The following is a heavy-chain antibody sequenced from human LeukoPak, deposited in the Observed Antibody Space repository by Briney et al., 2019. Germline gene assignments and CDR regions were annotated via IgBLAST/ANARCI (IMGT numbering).Heavy chain of an antibody. D-gene: IGHD2-2*01. J-gene: IGHJ4*02. Sequence: ASVKVSCKASGYTFTGYYMHWVRQAPGQGLEWMGWINPNSGGTNYAQKFQGWVTMTRDTSISTAYMELSRLRSDDTAVYCCARGAALFDIVVVPAAIPFDYWGQGTLVTVSS. CDR3: ARGAALFDIVVVPAAIPFDY. V-gene: IGHV1-2*04. CDR1: GYTFTGYY. CDR2: INPNSGGT.